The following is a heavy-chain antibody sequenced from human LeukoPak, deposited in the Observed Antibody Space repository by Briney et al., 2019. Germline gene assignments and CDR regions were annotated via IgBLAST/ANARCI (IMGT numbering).Heavy chain of an antibody. Sequence: ASVKVSCKASGYTFTTYDLNWVRQATGQGLEWMGWMNPNSGNTGYAQKFQGRVTMTRNTSISTAYMELNNPTSEDTAVYYCARRIRGAPTDHWGQGTLVTVSS. CDR1: GYTFTTYD. D-gene: IGHD3-10*01. V-gene: IGHV1-8*01. J-gene: IGHJ4*02. CDR2: MNPNSGNT. CDR3: ARRIRGAPTDH.